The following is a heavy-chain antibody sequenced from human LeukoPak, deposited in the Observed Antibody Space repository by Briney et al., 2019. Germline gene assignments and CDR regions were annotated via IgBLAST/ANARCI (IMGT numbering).Heavy chain of an antibody. D-gene: IGHD3-22*01. J-gene: IGHJ6*03. Sequence: ASVKVSCKASGGTFSSYAISWVRQAPGQGLEWMGGIIPIFGTANYAQKFQGRVTITADESTSTAYMELSSLRSEDMAVYYCARDPGSSGYYNYYMDVWGKGTTVTVSS. CDR3: ARDPGSSGYYNYYMDV. V-gene: IGHV1-69*13. CDR2: IIPIFGTA. CDR1: GGTFSSYA.